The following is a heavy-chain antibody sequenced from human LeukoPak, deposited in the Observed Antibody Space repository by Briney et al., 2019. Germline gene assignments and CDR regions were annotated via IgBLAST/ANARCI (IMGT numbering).Heavy chain of an antibody. J-gene: IGHJ4*02. D-gene: IGHD3-16*01. CDR3: ARSNPRGGFDY. V-gene: IGHV4-59*01. CDR2: IHYSGST. Sequence: KPSETLSLTCTVSGVSITSSYWSWIRQPPGKGLEGIAYIHYSGSTNYNPSLKSRATISIDTSKSQFSLNLNSVTAADTAVYYCARSNPRGGFDYWGQGTLVTISS. CDR1: GVSITSSY.